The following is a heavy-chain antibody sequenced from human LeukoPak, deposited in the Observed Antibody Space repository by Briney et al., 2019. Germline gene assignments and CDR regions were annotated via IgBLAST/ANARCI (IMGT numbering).Heavy chain of an antibody. D-gene: IGHD3-10*01. Sequence: GGSLRLSCAASGFTVSTTYMNWVRQAPGKGLEWVSLIYRGGATYYADSVKGRFTISRDNSKNTLDHQMNSLRAEDTAFYYCARAFGPYYFDYWGRGALVTVSS. CDR1: GFTVSTTY. CDR2: IYRGGAT. V-gene: IGHV3-66*01. CDR3: ARAFGPYYFDY. J-gene: IGHJ4*02.